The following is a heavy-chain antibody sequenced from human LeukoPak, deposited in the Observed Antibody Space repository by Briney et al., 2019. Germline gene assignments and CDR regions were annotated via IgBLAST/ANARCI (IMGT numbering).Heavy chain of an antibody. V-gene: IGHV4-38-2*01. Sequence: PSETLSLTCAVSGYSISSGYYWGWIRQPPGKGLEWIGSIYHSGSTYYSPSLKSRVTISVDTSKNQFSLKLSSVTAADTAVYYCAGNWDYYDSSGYYRDYWGQGTLVTVSS. CDR2: IYHSGST. CDR1: GYSISSGYY. J-gene: IGHJ4*02. CDR3: AGNWDYYDSSGYYRDY. D-gene: IGHD3-22*01.